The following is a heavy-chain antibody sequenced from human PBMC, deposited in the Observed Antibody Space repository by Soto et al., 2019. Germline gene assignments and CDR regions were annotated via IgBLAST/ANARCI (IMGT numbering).Heavy chain of an antibody. CDR2: INYSGST. CDR3: ARPVNYYYYYMDV. V-gene: IGHV4-39*01. J-gene: IGHJ6*03. Sequence: SETLSLTCIVSGGSISSSTSYWGWIRQPPGKGLEWIGSINYSGSTYYSPSLKSRVTISADTSKNQFSLKLSSVTAADTAVYYCARPVNYYYYYMDVWGKGTMVTVSS. CDR1: GGSISSSTSY.